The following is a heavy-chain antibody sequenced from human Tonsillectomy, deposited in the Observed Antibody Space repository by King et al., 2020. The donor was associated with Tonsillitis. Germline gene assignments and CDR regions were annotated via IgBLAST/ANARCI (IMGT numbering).Heavy chain of an antibody. V-gene: IGHV3-30*02. CDR2: IRYDGSNK. CDR3: AKGCIAAAGTGYYYGMDV. D-gene: IGHD6-13*01. J-gene: IGHJ6*02. CDR1: GFTFSSYG. Sequence: VQLVESGGGVVQPGGSLRLSCAASGFTFSSYGMHWVRQAPGKGLEWVAFIRYDGSNKYYADSVKGRFTISRDNSKNTLYLQMNSLRAEDTAVYYCAKGCIAAAGTGYYYGMDVWGQGTTVTVSS.